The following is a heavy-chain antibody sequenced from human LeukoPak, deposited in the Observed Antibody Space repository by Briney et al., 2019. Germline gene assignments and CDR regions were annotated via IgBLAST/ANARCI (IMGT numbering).Heavy chain of an antibody. D-gene: IGHD3-16*02. CDR1: GFTFSSYE. CDR3: ARDFHYDYVWGSYRSRGPFDY. J-gene: IGHJ4*02. V-gene: IGHV3-48*03. Sequence: PGWSLRLSCAASGFTFSSYEMNWVRQAPGKGLEWVSYISSSGSTIYYADSVKGRFTISRDNAKNSLYLQMNSLRAEDTAVYYCARDFHYDYVWGSYRSRGPFDYWGQGTLVTVSS. CDR2: ISSSGSTI.